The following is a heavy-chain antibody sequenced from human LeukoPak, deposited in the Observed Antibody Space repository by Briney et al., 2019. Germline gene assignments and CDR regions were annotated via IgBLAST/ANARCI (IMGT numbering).Heavy chain of an antibody. CDR2: IIPIFGTA. J-gene: IGHJ6*04. V-gene: IGHV1-69*13. CDR1: GGTFSSYA. Sequence: ASVKVSCKASGGTFSSYAISWVRQAPGQGLEWMGGIIPIFGTANYAQEFQGRVTITADESTSTAYMELSSLRSEDTAVYYCARVPCMVRGVIPACWRGRARTNGMDVWGKGTTVTVSS. D-gene: IGHD3-10*01. CDR3: ARVPCMVRGVIPACWRGRARTNGMDV.